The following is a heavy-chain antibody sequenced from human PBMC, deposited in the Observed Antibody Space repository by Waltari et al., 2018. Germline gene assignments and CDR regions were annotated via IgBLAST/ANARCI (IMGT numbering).Heavy chain of an antibody. D-gene: IGHD2-15*01. CDR2: IFYSGST. J-gene: IGHJ4*02. Sequence: QVQLQESGPGLVKPSQTLSLTCTVSGGSISSDDYCWNWIRQPPGKGLEWIGYIFYSGSTDYNPSLKRRVTISVEPSKTQFSLKLSSVTAADTAVYYCARDSVVAGGGFDYWGQGTLVTVSS. CDR3: ARDSVVAGGGFDY. CDR1: GGSISSDDYC. V-gene: IGHV4-30-4*08.